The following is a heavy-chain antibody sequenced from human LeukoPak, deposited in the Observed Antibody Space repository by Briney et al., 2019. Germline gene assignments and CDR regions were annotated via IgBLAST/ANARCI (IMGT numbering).Heavy chain of an antibody. CDR2: IWYDGSNK. CDR3: ARDHLRYCSSTSCSEPYYYYGMDV. D-gene: IGHD2-2*01. CDR1: GFTFSSYG. J-gene: IGHJ6*02. Sequence: GGSLRLSCAASGFTFSSYGMHWVRQAPGKGLEWVAVIWYDGSNKYYADSVKGRFTISRDNSKNTLYLQMNSLRAEDTAVYHCARDHLRYCSSTSCSEPYYYYGMDVWGQGTTVTVSS. V-gene: IGHV3-33*01.